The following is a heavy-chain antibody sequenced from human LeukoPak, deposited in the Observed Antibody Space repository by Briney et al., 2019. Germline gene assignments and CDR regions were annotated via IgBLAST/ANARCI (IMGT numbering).Heavy chain of an antibody. J-gene: IGHJ6*03. V-gene: IGHV1-18*01. Sequence: ASVKVSCKASGYTFTSYGISWVRQAPGQGLEWMGWISAYNGNTNYAQKLQGRVTMTTDTSTSTAYMELRSLRSDDTAVYYCARVQERDSSGYHLGYYYMDVWGKGTTVTVSS. D-gene: IGHD3-22*01. CDR2: ISAYNGNT. CDR3: ARVQERDSSGYHLGYYYMDV. CDR1: GYTFTSYG.